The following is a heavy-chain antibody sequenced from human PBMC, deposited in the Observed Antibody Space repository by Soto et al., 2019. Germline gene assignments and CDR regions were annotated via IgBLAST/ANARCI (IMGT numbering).Heavy chain of an antibody. CDR1: GGTFSSYA. D-gene: IGHD2-2*01. CDR3: ARFGLLKNLVYCSSTSCPDSRYYYGMDV. Sequence: SVKVSCKASGGTFSSYAISWVRQAPGQGLEWMGGIIPIFGTANYAQKFQGRVTITADESTSTAYMELSSLKASDTAMYYCARFGLLKNLVYCSSTSCPDSRYYYGMDVWGQGTTVTVSS. CDR2: IIPIFGTA. J-gene: IGHJ6*02. V-gene: IGHV1-69*13.